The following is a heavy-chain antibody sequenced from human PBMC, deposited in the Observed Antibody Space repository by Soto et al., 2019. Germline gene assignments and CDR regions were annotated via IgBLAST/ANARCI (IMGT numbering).Heavy chain of an antibody. Sequence: QVHLEQWGARLLKPSETLSLTCAVYGGSFSGYYWTWIRQPPGKGLEWIGEMNHGGSTNYNPSLKKRVTISADTSKNQFSLKLSSVTAADTAVYYCARGGTYRYFWGGDYWGQGTLVTVSS. CDR1: GGSFSGYY. D-gene: IGHD3-16*01. CDR2: MNHGGST. CDR3: ARGGTYRYFWGGDY. V-gene: IGHV4-34*01. J-gene: IGHJ4*02.